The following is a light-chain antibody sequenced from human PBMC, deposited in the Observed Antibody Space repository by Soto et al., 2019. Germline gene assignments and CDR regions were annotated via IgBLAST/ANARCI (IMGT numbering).Light chain of an antibody. CDR3: QQFSSYPLT. V-gene: IGKV3-20*01. Sequence: PSAIAALSCRARQSVSSRFLAWYQQKPGHAPKLLIYEASSRATGIPARFSGGGSGTEFTLTISRLEPEDFAVYYCQQFSSYPLTFGGGTKVDIK. CDR1: QSVSSRF. CDR2: EAS. J-gene: IGKJ4*01.